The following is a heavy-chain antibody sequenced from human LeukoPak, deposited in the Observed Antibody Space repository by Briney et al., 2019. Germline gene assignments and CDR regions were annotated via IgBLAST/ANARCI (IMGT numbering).Heavy chain of an antibody. V-gene: IGHV4-59*01. Sequence: SETLSLTCTVSGGSISSYYWSWIRQPPGRGLEWIGYIYYSGSTNYNPSLKSRVTISVDTSKNQFSLKLSSVTAADTAVYYSARAGGYCSSTSCYGDYYYYYYMDVWGKGTTVTVSS. CDR2: IYYSGST. D-gene: IGHD2-2*01. J-gene: IGHJ6*03. CDR1: GGSISSYY. CDR3: ARAGGYCSSTSCYGDYYYYYYMDV.